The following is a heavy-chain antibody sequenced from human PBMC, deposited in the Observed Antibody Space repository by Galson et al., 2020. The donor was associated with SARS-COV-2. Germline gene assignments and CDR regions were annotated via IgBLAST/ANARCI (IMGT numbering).Heavy chain of an antibody. V-gene: IGHV3-21*01. CDR2: ISTSSSYT. J-gene: IGHJ6*02. D-gene: IGHD5-18*01. CDR1: GFTLSGSA. Sequence: NSGGSLRLSCAASGFTLSGSALHWVRLAPGKGLEWVPSISTSSSYTSYVDSVKGRFSISRDNPRNSLYLQMNSLRAEDTAVYYCARDEGIRGYNYGRLYYGMDVWGQGTTVTVSS. CDR3: ARDEGIRGYNYGRLYYGMDV.